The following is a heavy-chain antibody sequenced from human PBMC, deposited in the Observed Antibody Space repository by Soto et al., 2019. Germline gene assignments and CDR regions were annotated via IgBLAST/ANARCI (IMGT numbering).Heavy chain of an antibody. CDR1: GFTVSSNY. CDR2: IYSGGST. J-gene: IGHJ4*02. CDR3: ARDGIAALRAYYFDY. D-gene: IGHD6-13*01. V-gene: IGHV3-53*04. Sequence: GGSLRLSCAASGFTVSSNYMSWVRQAPGKGLEWVSVIYSGGSTYYADSVKGRFTISRHNSKNTLYLQMNSLRAEDTAVYYCARDGIAALRAYYFDYWGQGTLVTVSS.